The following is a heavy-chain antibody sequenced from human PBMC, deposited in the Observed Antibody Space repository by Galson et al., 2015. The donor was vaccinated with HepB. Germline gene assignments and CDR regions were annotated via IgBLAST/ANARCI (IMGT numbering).Heavy chain of an antibody. CDR3: ARALRVVSSGYFDL. V-gene: IGHV4-30-4*01. Sequence: TLSLTCIVSGGSISSGDYYWSWIRQPPGQGLEWIGCIYYSGSTYYNPSLKSRVTISVDTSKNQFSLKLSSVTAADTAVYYCARALRVVSSGYFDLWGRGTLVTVSS. CDR1: GGSISSGDYY. J-gene: IGHJ2*01. D-gene: IGHD4-23*01. CDR2: IYYSGST.